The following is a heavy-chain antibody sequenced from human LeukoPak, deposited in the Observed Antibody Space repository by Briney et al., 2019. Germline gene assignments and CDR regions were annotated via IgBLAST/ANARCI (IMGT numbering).Heavy chain of an antibody. CDR2: IGYDGSNK. CDR1: GFTFSSYG. Sequence: GGSLRLSCAASGFTFSSYGMHWVRQAPGKGLEWVAVIGYDGSNKYYADSVKGRFTISRDNSKNTLYLQMNSLRAEDTAVYYCARDKYSRSSYYFDYWGQGTLVTVSS. J-gene: IGHJ4*02. V-gene: IGHV3-33*01. CDR3: ARDKYSRSSYYFDY. D-gene: IGHD6-6*01.